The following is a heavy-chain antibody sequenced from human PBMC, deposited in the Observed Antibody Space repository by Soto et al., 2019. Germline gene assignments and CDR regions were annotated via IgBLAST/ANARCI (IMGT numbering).Heavy chain of an antibody. D-gene: IGHD5-12*01. CDR1: GFTFSIYN. CDR3: ARRIKYSFHY. Sequence: EVQLLESGGGLVQPGGSLRLSCVASGFTFSIYNMNWVRQAPGKGLEWVSVITGSGDYTNYADSVKGRFTISRDNSKNTLYLQMNSLRAEDTAVYFCARRIKYSFHYWGQGTLVTVSS. V-gene: IGHV3-23*01. J-gene: IGHJ4*02. CDR2: ITGSGDYT.